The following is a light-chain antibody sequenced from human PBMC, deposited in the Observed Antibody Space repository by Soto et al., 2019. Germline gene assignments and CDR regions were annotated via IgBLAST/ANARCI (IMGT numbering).Light chain of an antibody. CDR1: QTILYTSINKTY. CDR2: WAS. V-gene: IGKV4-1*01. Sequence: DIVMTQSPDSLAVSLGKRATISYKSIQTILYTSINKTYLAWYQQRPGQPPKLLIYWASIRGSGVPDRLSGSGFGTDFTLTISSLQTEDVAVYYCQQYFSYPLTFGGGTKVDIK. CDR3: QQYFSYPLT. J-gene: IGKJ4*01.